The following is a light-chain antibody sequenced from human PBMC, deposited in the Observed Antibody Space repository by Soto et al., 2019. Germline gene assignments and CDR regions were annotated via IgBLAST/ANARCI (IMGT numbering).Light chain of an antibody. V-gene: IGKV1-9*01. CDR1: QGINTY. CDR3: QQLNTYSS. Sequence: DIQLTQSPSFLSASVGDRVTITCRASQGINTYLAWYQQKPGKAPKVLIYDASKLHSGVPSRFSGSGSGTEFTLTISSLQPEDFATYFCQQLNTYSSFGGATKVEIK. J-gene: IGKJ4*01. CDR2: DAS.